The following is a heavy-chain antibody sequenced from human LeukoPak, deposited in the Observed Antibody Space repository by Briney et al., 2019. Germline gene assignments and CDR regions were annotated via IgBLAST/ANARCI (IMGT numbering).Heavy chain of an antibody. CDR3: ARLRYYYDSSGSHLDY. Sequence: SETLSLTCAVYGGSFSGFYWTWLRQPPGKGLDWIGEISHSGTTNYNPSLKSRVTISVDTSKNQFSLKLSSVTAADTAVYYCARLRYYYDSSGSHLDYWGQGTLVTVSS. CDR1: GGSFSGFY. V-gene: IGHV4-34*01. CDR2: ISHSGTT. J-gene: IGHJ4*02. D-gene: IGHD3-22*01.